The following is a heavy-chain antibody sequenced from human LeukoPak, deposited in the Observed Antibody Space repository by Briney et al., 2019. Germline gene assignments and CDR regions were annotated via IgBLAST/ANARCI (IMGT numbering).Heavy chain of an antibody. V-gene: IGHV4-38-2*01. Sequence: KTSETLSLNCAVSGYSISSGYYWGWIRQPPGKGLEWIGSIYHSGSTYYNPSLKSRVTISVDTSKNQFSLKLSSVTAADTAVYYCASGIAAAGPGFDYWGQGTLVTVSS. CDR2: IYHSGST. CDR3: ASGIAAAGPGFDY. CDR1: GYSISSGYY. J-gene: IGHJ4*02. D-gene: IGHD6-13*01.